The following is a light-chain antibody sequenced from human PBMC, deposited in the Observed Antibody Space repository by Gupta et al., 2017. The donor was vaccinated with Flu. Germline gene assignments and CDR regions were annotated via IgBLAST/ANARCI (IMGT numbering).Light chain of an antibody. CDR2: GNS. CDR3: QSCDSSLSGVV. CDR1: SSNIGAGSA. J-gene: IGLJ2*01. V-gene: IGLV1-40*01. Sequence: QSVLTQPPSVSGAPGQRVNISCTGSSSNIGAGSAVPWYQQLPGTAPKLLINGNSNRPSGVPDRFSGSKSGTSASLAITGLQAEDEADYYCQSCDSSLSGVVFGGGTKLTVL.